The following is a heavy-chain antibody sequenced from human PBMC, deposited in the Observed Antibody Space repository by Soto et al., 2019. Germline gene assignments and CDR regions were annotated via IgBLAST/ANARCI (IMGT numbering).Heavy chain of an antibody. CDR2: ISYDGSNK. Sequence: GGSLRLSCAASGFTFSSYGMHWVRQAPGKGLEWVAVISYDGSNKYYADSVKGRFTISRDNSKNTLYLQMNSLRAEDTAVYYCAKDLRYCSGGSCYRYYYYYYMDVWGKGTTVTVSS. D-gene: IGHD2-15*01. CDR1: GFTFSSYG. J-gene: IGHJ6*03. V-gene: IGHV3-30*18. CDR3: AKDLRYCSGGSCYRYYYYYYMDV.